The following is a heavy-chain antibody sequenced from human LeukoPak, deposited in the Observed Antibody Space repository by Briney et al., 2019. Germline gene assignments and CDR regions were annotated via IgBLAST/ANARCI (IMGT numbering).Heavy chain of an antibody. V-gene: IGHV3-30*18. CDR2: ISYDGSNK. Sequence: PGGSLRLSCAASGFTFSSYGMHWVRQAPGKGLEWVAGISYDGSNKYYADSVKGRFTISRDNSKNTLYLQMNSLRAEDTAVYYCAKDSQRQLRGYYFDYWGQGTLVTVSS. CDR3: AKDSQRQLRGYYFDY. CDR1: GFTFSSYG. J-gene: IGHJ4*02. D-gene: IGHD6-25*01.